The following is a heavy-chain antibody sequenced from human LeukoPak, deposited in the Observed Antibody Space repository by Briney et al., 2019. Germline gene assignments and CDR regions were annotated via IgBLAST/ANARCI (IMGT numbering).Heavy chain of an antibody. Sequence: ASVKVSFKASGYTFTSYGISWVRQAPGQGLEWMGWISAYNGNTNYAQKFQGRVTMTTDTSTSTAYMELRSLRPDDTAVYYCARVIITMVRGVINNCFDPWGQGTLVTVSS. V-gene: IGHV1-18*01. CDR2: ISAYNGNT. J-gene: IGHJ5*02. D-gene: IGHD3-10*01. CDR1: GYTFTSYG. CDR3: ARVIITMVRGVINNCFDP.